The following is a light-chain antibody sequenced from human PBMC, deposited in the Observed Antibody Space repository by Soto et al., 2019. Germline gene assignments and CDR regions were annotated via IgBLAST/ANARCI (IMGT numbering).Light chain of an antibody. CDR1: QSVSSSY. J-gene: IGKJ2*01. CDR3: QQYGSSPRGYI. Sequence: EIVLTQSPGTLSLSPGERATLSCRARQSVSSSYLAWYQQKPGQAPRLLIYGASSRATGIPDRFSGSAPGTDFTLTIRRLEPEDCEVYYCQQYGSSPRGYICGKGTKLEMK. CDR2: GAS. V-gene: IGKV3-20*01.